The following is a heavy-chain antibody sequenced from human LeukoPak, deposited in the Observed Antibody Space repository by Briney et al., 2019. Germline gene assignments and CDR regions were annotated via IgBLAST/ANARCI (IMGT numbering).Heavy chain of an antibody. CDR3: ARKNYAGAASGTTDFDY. J-gene: IGHJ4*02. CDR2: ISSSGTII. Sequence: PGGSLRLSCTASGFTFSSYEMNWVRQAPGKGLEWVSHISSSGTIIYYADSVKGRFTISRDNAKNSLYLQMNSLRAEDTAVYYCARKNYAGAASGTTDFDYWGQGTLVTVSS. V-gene: IGHV3-48*03. CDR1: GFTFSSYE. D-gene: IGHD6-13*01.